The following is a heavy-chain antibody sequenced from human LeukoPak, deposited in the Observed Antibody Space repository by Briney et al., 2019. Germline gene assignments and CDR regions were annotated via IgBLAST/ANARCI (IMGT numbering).Heavy chain of an antibody. J-gene: IGHJ4*02. D-gene: IGHD3-10*01. CDR3: ARVPGY. CDR1: GFTFSSYE. Sequence: GGSLRLSCAASGFTFSSYEMHWVRQAPGKGLEWVSVIYSGGSTYYADSVKGRFTISRDNSKNTLYLQMNSLRAEDTAVYYCARVPGYWGQGTLVTVSS. CDR2: IYSGGST. V-gene: IGHV3-53*01.